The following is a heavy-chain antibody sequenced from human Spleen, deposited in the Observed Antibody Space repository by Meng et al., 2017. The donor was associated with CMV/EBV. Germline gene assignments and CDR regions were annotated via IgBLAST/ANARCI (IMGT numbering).Heavy chain of an antibody. CDR2: ITGSGGDT. Sequence: GESLKISCAASGFTFSSFAMSWVRQAPGKGLEWVSSITGSGGDTHYAGSVQGRFTISRDKSKNTLYLQMNSLRTEDTAIYYCAKRYSVGGAGGFFDVWGQGTTVTVSS. D-gene: IGHD3-10*01. CDR3: AKRYSVGGAGGFFDV. CDR1: GFTFSSFA. V-gene: IGHV3-23*01. J-gene: IGHJ6*02.